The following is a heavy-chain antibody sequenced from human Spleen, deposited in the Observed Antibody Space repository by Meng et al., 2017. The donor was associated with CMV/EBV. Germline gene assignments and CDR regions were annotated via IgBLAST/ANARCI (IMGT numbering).Heavy chain of an antibody. J-gene: IGHJ4*02. CDR2: IYHSGST. Sequence: SETLSLTCTVSGYSISSGYYWGWIRQPPGKGLEWIGSIYHSGSTYYNPSLKSRVTISVDTSKNQFSLKLTSVTAADTAVYYCERVGEAAAAGTNSDYWGQGTLVTVSS. V-gene: IGHV4-38-2*02. CDR1: GYSISSGYY. CDR3: ERVGEAAAAGTNSDY. D-gene: IGHD6-13*01.